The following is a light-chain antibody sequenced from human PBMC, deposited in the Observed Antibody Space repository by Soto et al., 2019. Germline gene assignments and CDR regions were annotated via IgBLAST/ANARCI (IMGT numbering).Light chain of an antibody. J-gene: IGKJ4*01. CDR3: QQFYSTPLT. CDR2: WVS. V-gene: IGKV4-1*01. Sequence: DIVMTQSPDSLAVSLGERATINCKSSQSILYSSNNKNYLAWYQQKPGQPPKLLIYWVSTREPGVPDRFSGSGSGTDFTLTISSLPAEDVAVYYCQQFYSTPLTFGGGTKVEIK. CDR1: QSILYSSNNKNY.